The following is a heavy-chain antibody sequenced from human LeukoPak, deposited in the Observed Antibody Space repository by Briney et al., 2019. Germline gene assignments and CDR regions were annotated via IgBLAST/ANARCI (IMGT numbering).Heavy chain of an antibody. CDR2: IIPILGIA. Sequence: SLKLSCKASGGTFSSCAISWVRQAPGQGLEWMGRIIPILGIANYAQKFQGRVTITADKSTSTAYMELSSLRSEDTAVYYCARDLSVAGTLYYYYYMDVWGKGTTVTVSS. CDR3: ARDLSVAGTLYYYYYMDV. D-gene: IGHD6-19*01. V-gene: IGHV1-69*04. J-gene: IGHJ6*03. CDR1: GGTFSSCA.